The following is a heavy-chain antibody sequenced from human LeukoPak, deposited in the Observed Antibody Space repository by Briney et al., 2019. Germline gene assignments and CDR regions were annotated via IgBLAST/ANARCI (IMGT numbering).Heavy chain of an antibody. V-gene: IGHV3-30*02. CDR2: IRYDGSNK. D-gene: IGHD2-2*02. CDR3: PKDPRDCRTTNCYMAAASFDY. J-gene: IGHJ4*02. CDR1: GFTFSSYG. Sequence: GGSLRLSCAPSGFTFSSYGMHWVRQAPGKGVEWVAFIRYDGSNKYYAASVKGRFAISRDNSMNILYLQMNSLRAEETAVYYCPKDPRDCRTTNCYMAAASFDYWGQGTLVTVSS.